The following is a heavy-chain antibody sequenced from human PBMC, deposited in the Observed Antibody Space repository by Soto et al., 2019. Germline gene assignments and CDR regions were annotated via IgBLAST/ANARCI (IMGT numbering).Heavy chain of an antibody. CDR1: GYNFINYG. CDR2: ISVYNGNT. J-gene: IGHJ4*02. CDR3: VRDLDGSGSYYTDY. V-gene: IGHV1-18*01. Sequence: RASVKVSCKASGYNFINYGITWVRQAPGQGLEWMGWISVYNGNTNYAQKLQGRVTMTTDTSTSTAYMELRSLRSDDTAVYYCVRDLDGSGSYYTDYWGPGTLVTVSS. D-gene: IGHD3-10*01.